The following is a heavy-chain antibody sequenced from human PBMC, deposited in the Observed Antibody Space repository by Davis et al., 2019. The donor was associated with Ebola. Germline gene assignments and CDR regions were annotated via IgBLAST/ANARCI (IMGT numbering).Heavy chain of an antibody. V-gene: IGHV3-30*18. CDR1: GFTFSSYG. CDR3: AKDTNDSSGYLPYFDY. Sequence: GESLKISCAASGFTFSSYGMHWVRQAPGKGLEWVAVISYDGSNKYYADSVKGRFTISRDNSKNTLYLQMNSLRAEDTAVYYCAKDTNDSSGYLPYFDYWGQGTLVTV. CDR2: ISYDGSNK. D-gene: IGHD3-22*01. J-gene: IGHJ4*02.